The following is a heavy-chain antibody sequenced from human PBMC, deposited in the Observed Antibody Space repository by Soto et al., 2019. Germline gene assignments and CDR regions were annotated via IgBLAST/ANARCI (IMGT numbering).Heavy chain of an antibody. J-gene: IGHJ5*02. CDR1: GYIFSNFG. V-gene: IGHV1-69*13. Sequence: SVKVSCKASGYIFSNFGISWVRQAPGQGLEWMGGISRIFGTANYAQKFQGRVTITADESTSTAYMELSSLRSEDTAVYYCARGYSPALGAPWARVNWFDPWGQGTLVTVSS. CDR2: ISRIFGTA. CDR3: ARGYSPALGAPWARVNWFDP. D-gene: IGHD1-26*01.